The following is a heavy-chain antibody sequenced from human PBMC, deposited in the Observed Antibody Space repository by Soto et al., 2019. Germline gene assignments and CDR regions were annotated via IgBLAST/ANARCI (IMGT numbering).Heavy chain of an antibody. Sequence: SGPTLVNPTQTLTLTCTFSVFSLSTSGMCVSWIRQPPGKALEWLARIDWDDDKYYSTSLKTRLTISKDTSKNQVVLTMTNMDPVDTATYYCARVNWNDVGIGLYDYWGQGTLVTVSS. V-gene: IGHV2-70*11. CDR3: ARVNWNDVGIGLYDY. CDR2: IDWDDDK. D-gene: IGHD1-1*01. J-gene: IGHJ4*02. CDR1: VFSLSTSGMC.